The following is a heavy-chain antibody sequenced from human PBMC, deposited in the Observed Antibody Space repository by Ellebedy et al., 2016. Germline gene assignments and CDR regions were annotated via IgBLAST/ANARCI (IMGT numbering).Heavy chain of an antibody. Sequence: GGSLRPSXAPSGFTFSDYAMTWVRQAPGKGLEWVANIKQDGSDKYYVDSVKGRFTVSRDNAKNALYLQMNSLRAEDTAVYYCARDDYNWADSWGQGTLVTVSS. CDR2: IKQDGSDK. J-gene: IGHJ5*02. CDR1: GFTFSDYA. CDR3: ARDDYNWADS. V-gene: IGHV3-7*01. D-gene: IGHD4-11*01.